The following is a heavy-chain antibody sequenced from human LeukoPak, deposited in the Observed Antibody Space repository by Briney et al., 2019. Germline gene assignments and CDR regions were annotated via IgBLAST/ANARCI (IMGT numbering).Heavy chain of an antibody. V-gene: IGHV3-48*04. CDR2: ISSSGSTI. CDR1: GFTFSSYS. D-gene: IGHD1-14*01. CDR3: ARVGGGISDGKENYYYMDV. Sequence: GGSLRLSCAASGFTFSSYSMNWVRQAPGKGLEWVSYISSSGSTIYYADSVKGRFTISRDNAKNSLYLQMNSLRAEDTAVYYCARVGGGISDGKENYYYMDVWGKGTTVTISS. J-gene: IGHJ6*03.